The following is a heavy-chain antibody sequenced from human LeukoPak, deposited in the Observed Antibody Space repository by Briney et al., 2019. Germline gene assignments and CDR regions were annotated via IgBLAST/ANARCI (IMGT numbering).Heavy chain of an antibody. D-gene: IGHD4-11*01. CDR2: IYYSGST. CDR1: GGSISSSSYY. CDR3: ASLTTVSTTYYFDY. J-gene: IGHJ4*02. Sequence: SETLSLTCTVSGGSISSSSYYWGWIRQPPGMGLDWIGSIYYSGSTYYNPSLKSRVTISVDTSKNQFSLKLSSVTAADTAVYYCASLTTVSTTYYFDYWGQGTLVTVSS. V-gene: IGHV4-39*01.